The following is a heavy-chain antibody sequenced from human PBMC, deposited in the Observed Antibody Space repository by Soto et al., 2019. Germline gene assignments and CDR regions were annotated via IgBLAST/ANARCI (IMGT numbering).Heavy chain of an antibody. V-gene: IGHV1-69*02. J-gene: IGHJ2*01. CDR1: GGTFSSYT. CDR3: ARKDGYCSGGSCYSSNWYFDL. Sequence: SVKVSCKASGGTFSSYTISWVRQAPGQGLEWMGRIIPILGIANYAQKFQGRVTITADKSTSTAYMELSSLRSEDTAVYYCARKDGYCSGGSCYSSNWYFDLWGRGTLVTVS. D-gene: IGHD2-15*01. CDR2: IIPILGIA.